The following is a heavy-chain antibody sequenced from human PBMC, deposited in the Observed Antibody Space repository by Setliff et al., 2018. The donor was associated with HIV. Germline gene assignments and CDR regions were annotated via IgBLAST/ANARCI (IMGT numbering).Heavy chain of an antibody. D-gene: IGHD6-6*01. CDR1: GVSVGSGDYY. CDR3: ATRPRIAARPFDY. Sequence: SETLSLTCSVSGVSVGSGDYYWHWIRQHPEKALEWIGYIFHSGDTYHNPSLKSRISMSVDTSKNQFSLELTSLTAADTAVYYCATRPRIAARPFDYWCQGMLVTVSS. J-gene: IGHJ4*02. CDR2: IFHSGDT. V-gene: IGHV4-31*03.